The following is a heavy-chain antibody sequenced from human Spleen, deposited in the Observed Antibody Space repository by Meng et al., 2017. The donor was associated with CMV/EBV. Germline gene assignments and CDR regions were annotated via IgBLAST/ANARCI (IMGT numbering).Heavy chain of an antibody. D-gene: IGHD2-21*02. CDR3: ATSAGDSPGFNY. CDR2: IRYDGSDK. J-gene: IGHJ4*02. CDR1: GFIFSNYG. V-gene: IGHV3-30*02. Sequence: GESLKISCAASGFIFSNYGMHWVRQAPGKGLEWVAFIRYDGSDKYYADSVKGRFIVSRDQSKNTLDLQMNSLGVEDTAVYYCATSAGDSPGFNYWGQGTLVTVSS.